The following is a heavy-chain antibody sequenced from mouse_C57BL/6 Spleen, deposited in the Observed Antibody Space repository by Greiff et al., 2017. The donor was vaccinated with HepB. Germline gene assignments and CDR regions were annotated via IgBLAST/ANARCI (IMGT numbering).Heavy chain of an antibody. V-gene: IGHV2-5*01. CDR1: GFSLTSYG. Sequence: VKLQESGPGLVQPSQSLSITCTVSGFSLTSYGVHWVRQSPGKGLEWLGVIWRGGSTDYNAAFMSRLSITKDNSKSQVFFKMNSLQADDTAIYYCAKNYYYGNPYYAMDYWGQGTSVTVSS. CDR2: IWRGGST. D-gene: IGHD1-1*02. CDR3: AKNYYYGNPYYAMDY. J-gene: IGHJ4*01.